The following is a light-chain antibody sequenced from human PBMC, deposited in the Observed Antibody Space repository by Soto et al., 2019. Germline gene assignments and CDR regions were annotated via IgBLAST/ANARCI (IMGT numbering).Light chain of an antibody. J-gene: IGKJ3*01. Sequence: DIQMTQSPSSLSASMGDTITITCRASQGISNSLNWYQLRPGEAPKLLIYDASNLAPGVPSRFSGSGSGTHFTFTVSSLQTEDIATYYCHQYNNDPFTFGPGTKVDLK. CDR3: HQYNNDPFT. CDR2: DAS. CDR1: QGISNS. V-gene: IGKV1-33*01.